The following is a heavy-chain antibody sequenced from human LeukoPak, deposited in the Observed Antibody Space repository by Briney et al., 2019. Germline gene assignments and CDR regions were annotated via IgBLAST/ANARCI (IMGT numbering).Heavy chain of an antibody. J-gene: IGHJ4*02. V-gene: IGHV3-23*01. CDR3: AKELNYYDSSGYGDY. D-gene: IGHD3-22*01. Sequence: PGGSLRLSCAASGFTFSSYAMSWVRQAPGKGLEWVSAISGSGGSTYCADSVKGRFTISRDNSKNTLYLQMNSLRAEDTAVYYCAKELNYYDSSGYGDYWGQGTLVTVSS. CDR1: GFTFSSYA. CDR2: ISGSGGST.